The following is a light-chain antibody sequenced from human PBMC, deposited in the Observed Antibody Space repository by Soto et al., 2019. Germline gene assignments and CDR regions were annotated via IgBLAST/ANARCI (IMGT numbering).Light chain of an antibody. J-gene: IGKJ1*01. Sequence: EIVLTQSPGTLSLSPGERATLSCRASQSVSSSYLAWYQQKPGQAPRLLMYSASSRATGIPDRFSGSGSGTDFTLTISRLETEDSAVYYCQQYGNSPRTFGQGTKVEIK. CDR2: SAS. CDR1: QSVSSSY. V-gene: IGKV3-20*01. CDR3: QQYGNSPRT.